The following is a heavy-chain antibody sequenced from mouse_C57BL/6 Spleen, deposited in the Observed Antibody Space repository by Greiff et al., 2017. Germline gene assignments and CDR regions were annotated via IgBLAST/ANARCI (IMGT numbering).Heavy chain of an antibody. CDR2: INPSSGYT. V-gene: IGHV1-4*01. D-gene: IGHD2-2*01. J-gene: IGHJ3*01. Sequence: VQLKESGAELARPGASVKMSCKASGYTFTSYTMHWVKQRPGQGLEWIGYINPSSGYTKYNQKFKDKATLTADKSSSTAYMQLSSLTSEDSAVYYCAREGYDGFAYWGQGTLVTVSA. CDR3: AREGYDGFAY. CDR1: GYTFTSYT.